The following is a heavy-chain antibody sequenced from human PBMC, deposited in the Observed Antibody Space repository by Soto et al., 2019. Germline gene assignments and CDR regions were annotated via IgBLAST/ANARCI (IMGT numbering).Heavy chain of an antibody. D-gene: IGHD4-17*01. Sequence: SETLSLTCTASGGSIGSYHWSWVRQPPGKGLEWIASVYYTGTTNYNPSLGSRVTISIDAPENQISLKLTSVTTADTAFYYCARDTVLTGMFDLWGQGTLVTVSS. J-gene: IGHJ5*02. CDR2: VYYTGTT. CDR3: ARDTVLTGMFDL. V-gene: IGHV4-59*01. CDR1: GGSIGSYH.